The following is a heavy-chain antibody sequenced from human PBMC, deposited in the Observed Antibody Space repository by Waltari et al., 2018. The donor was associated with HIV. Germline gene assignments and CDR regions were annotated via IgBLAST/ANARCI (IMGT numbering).Heavy chain of an antibody. CDR1: GGTLSGYY. V-gene: IGHV4-34*01. CDR2: IDPWVRS. CDR3: ARSCGDERLYDS. D-gene: IGHD2-15*01. Sequence: QVRLDQWGTGLLRPSATLSLTCAVYGGTLSGYYWTWLRQSPGKELEWIGEIDPWVRSNYNPSFESRVSMSVDRSKNQFSLKWTSMTAADAGIFYCARSCGDERLYDSWGQGTLVTVTS. J-gene: IGHJ4*02.